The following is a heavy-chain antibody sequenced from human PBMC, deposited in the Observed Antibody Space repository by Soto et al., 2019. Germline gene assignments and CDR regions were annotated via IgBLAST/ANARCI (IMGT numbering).Heavy chain of an antibody. D-gene: IGHD6-13*01. V-gene: IGHV3-21*01. CDR3: TRDASRDSSARGWFDP. Sequence: GGSLRLSCAASGFTFRSFTMDWVRQAPGKGLEWVSTISSNSAYIYYTDALRGRFTISRDNAKNSLHLQMNSLRAEDTAVYYCTRDASRDSSARGWFDPWGPGTLVTVSS. CDR2: ISSNSAYI. CDR1: GFTFRSFT. J-gene: IGHJ5*02.